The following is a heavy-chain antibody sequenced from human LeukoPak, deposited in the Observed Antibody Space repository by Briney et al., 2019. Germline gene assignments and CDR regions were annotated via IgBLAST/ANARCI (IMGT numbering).Heavy chain of an antibody. CDR3: AIPHDTPDVFDI. D-gene: IGHD1-1*01. CDR2: IYPGDSDT. V-gene: IGHV5-51*01. Sequence: XXXRGXXFSXXSXXIAWVXXXPXXXLXXXGIIYPGDSDTRYSPSFQGQVTFSADKSIYTAYLQWSSLKASDTAMYYCAIPHDTPDVFDIWGQGTMVIVSS. J-gene: IGHJ3*02. CDR1: XFSXXSXX.